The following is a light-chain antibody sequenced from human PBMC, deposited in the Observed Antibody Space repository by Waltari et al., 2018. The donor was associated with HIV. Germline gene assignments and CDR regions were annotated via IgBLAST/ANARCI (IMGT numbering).Light chain of an antibody. J-gene: IGKJ4*01. CDR2: DAS. V-gene: IGKV1-12*01. Sequence: IHMTQSPSSVSASVGGAVSISCRASQKIGRTLAWYQVKPGKAPRLLIYDASRLDDGVPARFRGSGSRSNFTFAITSLQPEDFAIYVCQQAKSFPHTFAAGTRVE. CDR3: QQAKSFPHT. CDR1: QKIGRT.